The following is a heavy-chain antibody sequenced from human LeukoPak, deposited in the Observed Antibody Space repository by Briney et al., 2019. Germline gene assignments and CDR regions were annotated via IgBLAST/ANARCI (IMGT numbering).Heavy chain of an antibody. CDR3: AKDLNWLYVNDH. CDR2: ISGSGGDI. CDR1: GFSFSNYA. D-gene: IGHD5/OR15-5a*01. Sequence: GGSLRLSCAASGFSFSNYAMTWVRQVPEKGLEWVSSISGSGGDIFYADSVKGRFTISRDNSKNTLFLQMNSLRVEDTAVHYCAKDLNWLYVNDHWGQGTLVTVSS. J-gene: IGHJ4*02. V-gene: IGHV3-23*01.